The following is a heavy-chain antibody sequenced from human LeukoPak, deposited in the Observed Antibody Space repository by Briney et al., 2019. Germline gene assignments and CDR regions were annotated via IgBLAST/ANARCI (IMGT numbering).Heavy chain of an antibody. J-gene: IGHJ4*02. D-gene: IGHD3-22*01. V-gene: IGHV3-30*02. CDR2: IRSDGSDK. CDR1: GFIFSSYG. CDR3: AKHDSSSDF. Sequence: AGGSLRLSCAASGFIFSSYGMHWVRQPPGKGLEWVAFIRSDGSDKYYVDSVKGRFTISRDNSENTLWLQMNSLRAEDTAVYYCAKHDSSSDFWGQGTLVTVSS.